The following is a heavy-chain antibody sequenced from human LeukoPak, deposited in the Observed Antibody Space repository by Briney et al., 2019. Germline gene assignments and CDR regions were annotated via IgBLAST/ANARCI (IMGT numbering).Heavy chain of an antibody. CDR3: ARKPGLGKYYFDY. J-gene: IGHJ4*02. CDR2: INPSGGST. D-gene: IGHD1-1*01. CDR1: GYTFTSYY. Sequence: GASVKVSCTASGYTFTSYYMHWVRQAPGQGLEWMGIINPSGGSTSYAQKFQGRVTITRDTSASTAYMELSSLRSEDTAVYYCARKPGLGKYYFDYWGQGTLVTVSS. V-gene: IGHV1-46*01.